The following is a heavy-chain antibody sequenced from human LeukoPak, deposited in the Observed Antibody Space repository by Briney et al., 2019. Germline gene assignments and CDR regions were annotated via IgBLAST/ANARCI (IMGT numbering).Heavy chain of an antibody. CDR2: IYYSGST. V-gene: IGHV4-59*01. CDR3: ARGATGIAARRDWFDP. D-gene: IGHD6-6*01. J-gene: IGHJ5*02. Sequence: SETLSLTCTVSGGSISSYYWSWIRQPPGKGLEWIGYIYYSGSTNYNPSLKSRVTISVDTSKNQFSLKLSSVTAADTAVYYCARGATGIAARRDWFDPWGQGTLVTVSS. CDR1: GGSISSYY.